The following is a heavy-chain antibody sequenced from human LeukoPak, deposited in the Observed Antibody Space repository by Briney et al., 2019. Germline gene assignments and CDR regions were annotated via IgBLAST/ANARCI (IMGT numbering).Heavy chain of an antibody. CDR1: GDSISSSSYY. CDR3: ARPGGDYVSEFDP. V-gene: IGHV4-39*01. J-gene: IGHJ5*02. D-gene: IGHD4-17*01. Sequence: SETLSLTCTVSGDSISSSSYYWGWIRQPPGKGLEWIGSIYHSGSTYYSPSLQSRVTMSLDTSKNQFSLKLTSVTAADTAVYYCARPGGDYVSEFDPWGQGTLVTVSS. CDR2: IYHSGST.